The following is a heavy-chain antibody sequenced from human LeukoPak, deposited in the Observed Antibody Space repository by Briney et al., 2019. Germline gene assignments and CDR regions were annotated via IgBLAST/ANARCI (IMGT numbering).Heavy chain of an antibody. CDR1: VGSISSSTYY. CDR2: IYYSRST. D-gene: IGHD1-26*01. J-gene: IGHJ4*02. V-gene: IGHV4-39*01. Sequence: PSETLSLTCTVSVGSISSSTYYWGWIRQPPGKGLEWIGGIYYSRSTYYNPSLKSRVTISVDTSKNQFSLKLSSVTAADTAVYYCARAKVGATPLGVYFDHWGQGTLVTVSS. CDR3: ARAKVGATPLGVYFDH.